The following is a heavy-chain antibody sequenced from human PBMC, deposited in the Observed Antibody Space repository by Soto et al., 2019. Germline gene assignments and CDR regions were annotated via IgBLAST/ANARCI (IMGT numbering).Heavy chain of an antibody. J-gene: IGHJ6*04. Sequence: GASVKVSCKASGYTFTSYDVTWVRQAPGQGLEWMGWMNPNSGNTGDAQKFQGRVTMTRDTSISTAYMELSSLTTDDTAVYYCARVPFFSTSCVFFYYPYVSGWGKESTVTVSS. CDR1: GYTFTSYD. CDR2: MNPNSGNT. D-gene: IGHD1-26*01. CDR3: ARVPFFSTSCVFFYYPYVSG. V-gene: IGHV1-8*01.